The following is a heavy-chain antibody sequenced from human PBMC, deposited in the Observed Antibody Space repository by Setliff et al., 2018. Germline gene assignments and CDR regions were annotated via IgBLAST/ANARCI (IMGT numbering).Heavy chain of an antibody. Sequence: ASETLSLTCTVSGGSTSGYFWNWIRQPPGKGLEWIGHIYASGSTKYNPSLRSRVTISVDTSKNHFSLRLSSVTAADTAVYYCARAPDSGTYYNLYPYYMDVWGKGTTVTVSS. J-gene: IGHJ6*03. D-gene: IGHD1-26*01. CDR1: GGSTSGYF. V-gene: IGHV4-4*08. CDR3: ARAPDSGTYYNLYPYYMDV. CDR2: IYASGST.